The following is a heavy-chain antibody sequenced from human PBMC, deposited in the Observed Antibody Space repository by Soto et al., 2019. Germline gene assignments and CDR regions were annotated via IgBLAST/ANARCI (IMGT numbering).Heavy chain of an antibody. D-gene: IGHD3-10*01. CDR3: AKDRLLWFGDGYYGMDV. Sequence: QVQLVESGGGVVQPGRSLRLSCAASGFTFSSYGMHWVRQAPGKGLEWVAVISYDGSNKYYADSMKGRFTISRDNSKNTLYLQMNSLRAEDTAVYYCAKDRLLWFGDGYYGMDVWGQGTTVTVSS. CDR1: GFTFSSYG. CDR2: ISYDGSNK. V-gene: IGHV3-30*18. J-gene: IGHJ6*02.